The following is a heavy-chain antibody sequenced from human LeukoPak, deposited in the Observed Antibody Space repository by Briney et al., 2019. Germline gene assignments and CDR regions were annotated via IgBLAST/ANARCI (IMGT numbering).Heavy chain of an antibody. J-gene: IGHJ4*02. CDR2: INSDGSSI. V-gene: IGHV3-74*01. CDR1: GFTFSNAW. D-gene: IGHD1-7*01. Sequence: PGGSLRLSCAASGFTFSNAWMHWVRQAPGKGLVWVSRINSDGSSIDYADSVKGRFTISRDNAKNTLYLQMNSLRDEDTAVYYCARAGNYYFDYWGLGTLVTVSS. CDR3: ARAGNYYFDY.